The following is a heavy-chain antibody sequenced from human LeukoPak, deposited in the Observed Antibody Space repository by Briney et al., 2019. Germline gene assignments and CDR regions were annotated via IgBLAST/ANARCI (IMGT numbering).Heavy chain of an antibody. J-gene: IGHJ6*03. V-gene: IGHV3-48*03. Sequence: PGGSLRLSCAASGFTFSSYEMNWVRQAPGKGLEWVSYISSSGSTIYYADSLEGRFTISRDNSKNTLYLQMNSLRAEDTAVYYCAKDLGTYYDILTGYVNYYFYMDVWGKGTTVTISS. CDR2: ISSSGSTI. CDR1: GFTFSSYE. D-gene: IGHD3-9*01. CDR3: AKDLGTYYDILTGYVNYYFYMDV.